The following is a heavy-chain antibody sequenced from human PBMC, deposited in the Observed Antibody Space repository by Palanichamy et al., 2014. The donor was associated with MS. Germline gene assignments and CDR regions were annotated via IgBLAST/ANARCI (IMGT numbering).Heavy chain of an antibody. V-gene: IGHV4-31*03. CDR2: IYYSGST. D-gene: IGHD2-2*01. CDR3: ARDVVGVFYGMDV. CDR1: GGSISSGGYY. J-gene: IGHJ6*02. Sequence: QVQLQESGLGLVKPSQTLSPTCTVSGGSISSGGYYWSWIRQHPGKGLEWIGYIYYSGSTYYNPSLKSRVTISLDTSQNQFSLKLTSVTAADTAVYYCARDVVGVFYGMDVWGQGTTVTVSS.